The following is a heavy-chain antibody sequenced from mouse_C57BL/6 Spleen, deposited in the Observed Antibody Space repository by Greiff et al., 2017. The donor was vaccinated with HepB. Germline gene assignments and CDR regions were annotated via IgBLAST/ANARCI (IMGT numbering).Heavy chain of an antibody. CDR2: INPSTGGT. J-gene: IGHJ3*01. CDR3: ARSPTTVVAPFAY. V-gene: IGHV1-42*01. Sequence: EVKLQESGPELVKPGASVKISCKASGYSFTGYYMNWVKQSPEKSLEWIGEINPSTGGTTYNQKFKAKATLTVDKSSSTAYMQLKSLTSEDSAVYYCARSPTTVVAPFAYWGQGTLVTVSA. D-gene: IGHD1-1*01. CDR1: GYSFTGYY.